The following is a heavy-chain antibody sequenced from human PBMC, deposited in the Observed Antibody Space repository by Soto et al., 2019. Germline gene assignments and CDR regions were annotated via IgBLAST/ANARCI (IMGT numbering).Heavy chain of an antibody. Sequence: PSETLSLTCTVSGGSISSGGYYWSWIRQHPGKGLEWIGYIYYSGSTYYNPSLKSRVTISVDTSKNQFSLKLSSVTAADTAVYYCASVSSSSNSPFDYWGQGTLVTAPQ. J-gene: IGHJ4*02. V-gene: IGHV4-31*03. D-gene: IGHD6-6*01. CDR2: IYYSGST. CDR1: GGSISSGGYY. CDR3: ASVSSSSNSPFDY.